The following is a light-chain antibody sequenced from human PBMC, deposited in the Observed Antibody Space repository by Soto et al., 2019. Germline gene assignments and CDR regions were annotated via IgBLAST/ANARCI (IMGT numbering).Light chain of an antibody. V-gene: IGLV4-69*01. CDR2: LNSDGSH. CDR3: QSWGTGTVV. Sequence: QLVLTQSPSASASLGASVKLTCTLSSGHSSYAIAWHQQQPEKGPRYLMKLNSDGSHSKGDGIPDRFSGSSSGAERYLTISSHQSEDEADYCCQSWGTGTVVFGGGTKVTVL. CDR1: SGHSSYA. J-gene: IGLJ2*01.